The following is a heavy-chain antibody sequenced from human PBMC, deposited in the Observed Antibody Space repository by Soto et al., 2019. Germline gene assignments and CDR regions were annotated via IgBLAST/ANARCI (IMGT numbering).Heavy chain of an antibody. Sequence: QLQLQESGPGLVKPSETLSLTCTVSGGSISSSSYYWGWIRQPPGKGLEWIGSIYYSGSTYYNPSLKSRVTISVDTSKNQFALKLSSVTAAHTAVYYCARHLFDCYGSGSYYYNWFDPWGQGTLVTVSS. D-gene: IGHD3-10*01. CDR2: IYYSGST. CDR3: ARHLFDCYGSGSYYYNWFDP. J-gene: IGHJ5*02. CDR1: GGSISSSSYY. V-gene: IGHV4-39*01.